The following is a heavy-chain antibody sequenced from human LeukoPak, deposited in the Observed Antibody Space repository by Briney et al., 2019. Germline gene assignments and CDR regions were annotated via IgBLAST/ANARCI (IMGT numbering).Heavy chain of an antibody. V-gene: IGHV3-30*02. CDR1: GFTFSSYW. CDR3: GKGIVVVPAVVDY. D-gene: IGHD2-2*01. Sequence: GGSLRLSCAASGFTFSSYWMHWVRQAPGKGLEWVAYIRYDGSNKYYADSVKGRFTISRDNSKNTLYLQMNSLRAEDTAVYYCGKGIVVVPAVVDYWGQGTLVTVSS. J-gene: IGHJ4*02. CDR2: IRYDGSNK.